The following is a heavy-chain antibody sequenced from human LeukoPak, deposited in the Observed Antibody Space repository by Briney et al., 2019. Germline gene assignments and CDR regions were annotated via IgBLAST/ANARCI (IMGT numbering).Heavy chain of an antibody. Sequence: GGSLRLSCAASGFIFTDYWMNWVRQAPGRGLEWLASVKGDGSATSYVDSVKGRFTISRDNAKNSLYLQMNSLRAEDTAVYYCARDYYDSSGYLKPLDYWGQGTLVTVSS. CDR1: GFIFTDYW. D-gene: IGHD3-22*01. CDR2: VKGDGSAT. V-gene: IGHV3-7*01. J-gene: IGHJ4*02. CDR3: ARDYYDSSGYLKPLDY.